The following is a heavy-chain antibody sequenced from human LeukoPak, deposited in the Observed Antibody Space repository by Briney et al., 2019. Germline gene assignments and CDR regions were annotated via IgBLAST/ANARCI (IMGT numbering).Heavy chain of an antibody. CDR3: ARDSYDYVWGSYRTWFDP. D-gene: IGHD3-16*02. Sequence: SVKVSCKASGGTFSSYAISWVRQAPGQGLEWMGGIIPIFGTANYAQKFQSRVTITADESTSTAYMELSSLRSEDTAVYYCARDSYDYVWGSYRTWFDPWGQGTLVTVSS. CDR2: IIPIFGTA. CDR1: GGTFSSYA. J-gene: IGHJ5*02. V-gene: IGHV1-69*13.